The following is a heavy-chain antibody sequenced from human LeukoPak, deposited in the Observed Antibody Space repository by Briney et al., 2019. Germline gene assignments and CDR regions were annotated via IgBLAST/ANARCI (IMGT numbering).Heavy chain of an antibody. CDR3: VRQYSSGWPWFDP. CDR2: IYYSGST. D-gene: IGHD6-19*01. CDR1: GGSISSGGYY. J-gene: IGHJ5*02. Sequence: PSETLYLTCTVSGGSISSGGYYWGWIRQPPGKGLEWIGSIYYSGSTDYNPSLKSRVTISADTSKNQFSLKLSSVTAADAAVYYCVRQYSSGWPWFDPWGQGTLVTVSS. V-gene: IGHV4-39*01.